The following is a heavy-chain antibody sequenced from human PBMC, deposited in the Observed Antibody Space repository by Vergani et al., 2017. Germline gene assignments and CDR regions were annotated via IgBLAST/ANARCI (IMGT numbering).Heavy chain of an antibody. Sequence: QVQLQQWGAGLLQPSETLSLTCAVSGGSFSGYYWSWVRQPPGKGLEWIGEINHSGSTNYNPTLKSQVTISVDTSKNQFTLKRSSVTAAYTAVYYCARQYRSSGDDYWGQGTLVTVSS. CDR1: GGSFSGYY. J-gene: IGHJ4*02. V-gene: IGHV4-34*01. D-gene: IGHD6-6*01. CDR3: ARQYRSSGDDY. CDR2: INHSGST.